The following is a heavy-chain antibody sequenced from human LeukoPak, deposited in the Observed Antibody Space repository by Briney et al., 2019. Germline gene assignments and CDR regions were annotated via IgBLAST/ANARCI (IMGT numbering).Heavy chain of an antibody. V-gene: IGHV3-53*05. CDR3: ARDPASYGLFDY. J-gene: IGHJ4*02. D-gene: IGHD4-17*01. Sequence: GGSLRLSCAASGFTVSRNYMSWVRQAPGKGLEWVSVIYSGGSTYYADSVKGRFTISRDNSKNTLYLQMNSLRSEDTAVYYCARDPASYGLFDYWGQGTLVTVSS. CDR2: IYSGGST. CDR1: GFTVSRNY.